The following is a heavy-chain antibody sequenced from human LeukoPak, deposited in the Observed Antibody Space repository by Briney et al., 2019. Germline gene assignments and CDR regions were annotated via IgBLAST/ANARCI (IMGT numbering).Heavy chain of an antibody. CDR3: AADTPRPYSGSYYYYYGMDV. J-gene: IGHJ6*02. D-gene: IGHD1-26*01. CDR1: GFTFTSSA. CDR2: IVVGSGNT. Sequence: SVKVSCKASGFTFTSSAMQWVRQARGQRLEWIGWIVVGSGNTNYAQKFQERVTITRDMSTSTAYMELSSLRSEDPAVYYCAADTPRPYSGSYYYYYGMDVWGQGTTVTVSS. V-gene: IGHV1-58*02.